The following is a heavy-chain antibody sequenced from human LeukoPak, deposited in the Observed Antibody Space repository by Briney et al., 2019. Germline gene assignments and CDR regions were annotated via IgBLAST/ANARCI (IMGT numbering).Heavy chain of an antibody. CDR2: IYHSGST. CDR1: GGSFSGYY. CDR3: TRHQWWLAPRNFDY. D-gene: IGHD2-8*01. V-gene: IGHV4-34*01. Sequence: PSETLSLTCAVYGGSFSGYYWGWIRQPPGKGLEWIGSIYHSGSTYYNPSLKSRVTISVDTSKNQFSLKLSSVTAADMAVYYCTRHQWWLAPRNFDYWGQGTLVTVSS. J-gene: IGHJ4*02.